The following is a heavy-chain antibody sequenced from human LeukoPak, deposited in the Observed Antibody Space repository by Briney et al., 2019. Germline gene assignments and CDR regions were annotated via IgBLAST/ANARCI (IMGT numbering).Heavy chain of an antibody. CDR2: IYHSGST. CDR3: ASERGYSSSWYAH. CDR1: GGSISSSNW. Sequence: SGTLSLTCAVSGGSISSSNWWSWVRQPPGKGLEWIGEIYHSGSTNYNPSLKSRVTISVDKSKNQFSLKLSSVTAADTAVYYCASERGYSSSWYAHWGRGTLVTVSS. D-gene: IGHD6-13*01. J-gene: IGHJ4*02. V-gene: IGHV4-4*02.